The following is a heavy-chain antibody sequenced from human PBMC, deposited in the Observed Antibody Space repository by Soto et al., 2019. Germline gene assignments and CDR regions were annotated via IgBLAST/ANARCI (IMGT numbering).Heavy chain of an antibody. CDR3: AKRLPFYFDY. CDR2: ITSGGGAT. CDR1: GFTFSTHA. Sequence: EVQLLESGGGLAQPGGSLRLSCGASGFTFSTHAMAWVRQTPGKGLEWVSSITSGGGATYYADSVKGRFTISRDNSKNTLFLQMNSLRVEDTAIYFCAKRLPFYFDYWGQGTLVTVSS. D-gene: IGHD4-17*01. V-gene: IGHV3-23*01. J-gene: IGHJ4*02.